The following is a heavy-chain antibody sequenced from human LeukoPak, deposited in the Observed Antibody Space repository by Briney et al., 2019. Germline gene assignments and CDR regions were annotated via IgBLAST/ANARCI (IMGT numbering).Heavy chain of an antibody. J-gene: IGHJ4*02. V-gene: IGHV3-43*02. CDR3: GKGYYYDSSGYYYLDY. D-gene: IGHD3-22*01. CDR2: ITGDGDST. CDR1: GFTFDDYA. Sequence: GGSLRLSCGASGFTFDDYAMHWVRQAPGKGLEWVSFITGDGDSTYYADSVTGRFTSSRDNSKNSLYLQMNSLRTQDTALYYCGKGYYYDSSGYYYLDYWGQGTLVTVSS.